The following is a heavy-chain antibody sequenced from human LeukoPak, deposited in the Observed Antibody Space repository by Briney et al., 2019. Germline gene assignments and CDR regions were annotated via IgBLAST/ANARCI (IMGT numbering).Heavy chain of an antibody. J-gene: IGHJ5*02. CDR1: GYTFTSYY. D-gene: IGHD5-18*01. CDR2: INPSGGST. CDR3: ARVSTGYSYGNNWFDP. V-gene: IGHV1-46*01. Sequence: GASVKVSCKASGYTFTSYYMHWVRQAPGQGLEWMGIINPSGGSTSYAQKFQGRVTMTRDMSTSTVYMELSSLRSEDTAVYYCARVSTGYSYGNNWFDPWGQGTLVTVSS.